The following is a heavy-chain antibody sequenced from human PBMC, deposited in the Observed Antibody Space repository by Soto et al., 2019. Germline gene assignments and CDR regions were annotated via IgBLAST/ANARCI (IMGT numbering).Heavy chain of an antibody. V-gene: IGHV4-39*01. D-gene: IGHD3-3*01. J-gene: IGHJ4*02. Sequence: SETLSLTCTVSGGSISSSSYYWGWIRQPPGKGLEWIGSIYYSGSTYYNPSLKSRVTISVDTSKNQFSLKLSSVTAADTAVYYCARVLVVFGLNHDFRIVAFAYCGQGTLGTV. CDR1: GGSISSSSYY. CDR3: ARVLVVFGLNHDFRIVAFAY. CDR2: IYYSGST.